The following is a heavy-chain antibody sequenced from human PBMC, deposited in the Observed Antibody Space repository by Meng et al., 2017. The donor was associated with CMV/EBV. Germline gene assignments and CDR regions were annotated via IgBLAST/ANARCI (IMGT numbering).Heavy chain of an antibody. CDR3: ARQTKGSSWYDRGNWFDP. CDR2: IDPSYSYT. D-gene: IGHD6-13*01. J-gene: IGHJ5*02. Sequence: YSFTSYWIRWVRQMPGKGLEWMGRIDPSYSYTNYSPSFQGHVTISADKSISTAYLQWSSLKASDTAMYYCARQTKGSSWYDRGNWFDPWGQGTLVTVSS. V-gene: IGHV5-10-1*01. CDR1: YSFTSYW.